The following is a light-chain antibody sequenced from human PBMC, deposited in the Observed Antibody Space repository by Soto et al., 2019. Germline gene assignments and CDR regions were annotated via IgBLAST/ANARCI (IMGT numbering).Light chain of an antibody. CDR1: QSVSSY. Sequence: EIVLTQSPATLSLSPGERATLSCRASQSVSSYLAWYQQKPGQAPRLLIYDASNRATGIQARFSGSGSGTDFTLTISSLEPEDFAVYYCQRRSNWPPTFGPGTKVDIK. CDR2: DAS. V-gene: IGKV3-11*01. CDR3: QRRSNWPPT. J-gene: IGKJ3*01.